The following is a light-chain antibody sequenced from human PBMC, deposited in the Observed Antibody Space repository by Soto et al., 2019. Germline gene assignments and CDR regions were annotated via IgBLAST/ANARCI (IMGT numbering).Light chain of an antibody. CDR2: AVS. J-gene: IGLJ1*01. CDR1: SSYIGPYDH. CDR3: SSYACNYSYV. V-gene: IGLV2-11*01. Sequence: QAVLTQPRTVSGSRGQSVTISCTRTSSYIGPYDHVAWYQQHPGKAPKLIIFAVSKRPSGVPDRFSGSKSGNTASLTISGLQAEDEADYYCSSYACNYSYVFATGTKGTVL.